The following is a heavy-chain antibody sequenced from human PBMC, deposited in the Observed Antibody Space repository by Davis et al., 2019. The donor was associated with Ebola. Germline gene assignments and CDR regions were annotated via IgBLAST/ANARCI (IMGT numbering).Heavy chain of an antibody. CDR1: GYRFTNYA. CDR2: INTNTGNP. Sequence: AASVKVSCKASGYRFTNYAINWVRQAPGQGLEWMGWINTNTGNPTYAQGFTGRFVFSLDTSVSTAYLQIDSLETEDTAVYYCARGVEQQLVYYYGMDVWAKGPRSPSPQ. J-gene: IGHJ6*04. CDR3: ARGVEQQLVYYYGMDV. V-gene: IGHV7-4-1*01. D-gene: IGHD6-13*01.